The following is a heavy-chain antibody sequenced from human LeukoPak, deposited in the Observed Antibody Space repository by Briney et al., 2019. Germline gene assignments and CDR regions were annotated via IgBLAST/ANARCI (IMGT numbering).Heavy chain of an antibody. CDR2: INNEGTTI. CDR1: GLTFSNSW. J-gene: IGHJ1*01. CDR3: ARVSGLGMNEYYQH. V-gene: IGHV3-74*01. D-gene: IGHD3-10*01. Sequence: PGGSLRLSCKASGLTFSNSWMHWVRQAPGKGLVWFSRINNEGTTISYADSVKGRFTISRDNAKNTLYLQMNSLRAEDTAVYYCARVSGLGMNEYYQHWGQGTLVTVAS.